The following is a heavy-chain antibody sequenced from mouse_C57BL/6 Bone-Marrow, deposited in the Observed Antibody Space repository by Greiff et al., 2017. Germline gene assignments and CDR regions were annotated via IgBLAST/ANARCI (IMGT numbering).Heavy chain of an antibody. J-gene: IGHJ1*03. V-gene: IGHV1-74*01. CDR1: GYTFTSYW. CDR2: IHPSDSDT. D-gene: IGHD1-1*01. Sequence: QVQLKQPGAELVKPGASVKVSCKASGYTFTSYWMHWVKQRPGQGLEWIGRIHPSDSDTNYNQKFKGKATLTVDKSSSTAYMQLSSLTSEDSAVYYCARKAFYYYGSSWYFDVWGTGTTVTVSS. CDR3: ARKAFYYYGSSWYFDV.